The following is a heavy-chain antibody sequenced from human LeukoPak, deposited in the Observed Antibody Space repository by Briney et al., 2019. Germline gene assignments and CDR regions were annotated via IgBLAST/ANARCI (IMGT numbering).Heavy chain of an antibody. CDR1: GFTFSNYA. Sequence: GGSLRLSCAASGFTFSNYAMHWVRQAPGKGLDWVAVISYDGSNKYYADSVKGRFTISRDNSKNTLYLQMNSLRAEDTAVYYCARDHSRDGYNYMPGYFDYWGQGTLVTVSS. CDR2: ISYDGSNK. J-gene: IGHJ4*02. CDR3: ARDHSRDGYNYMPGYFDY. D-gene: IGHD5-24*01. V-gene: IGHV3-30*04.